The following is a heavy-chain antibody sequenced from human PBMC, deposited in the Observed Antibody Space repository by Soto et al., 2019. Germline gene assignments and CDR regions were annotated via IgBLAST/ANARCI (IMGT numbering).Heavy chain of an antibody. CDR2: ISGSGINI. Sequence: GGSLRLSCAASGFTFSSYGMHWVRQAPGKGLEWVSSISGSGINIYYADSVEGRFTISRDNAKKSLYLQMNSLRAEDTAVFYCARGIYCSGGSCYAFDIWGQGTMVTVSS. D-gene: IGHD2-15*01. CDR1: GFTFSSYG. CDR3: ARGIYCSGGSCYAFDI. V-gene: IGHV3-21*01. J-gene: IGHJ3*02.